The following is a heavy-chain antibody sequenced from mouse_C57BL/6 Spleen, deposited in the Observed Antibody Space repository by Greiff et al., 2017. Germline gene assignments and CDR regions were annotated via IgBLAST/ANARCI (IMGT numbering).Heavy chain of an antibody. J-gene: IGHJ2*01. V-gene: IGHV1-50*01. D-gene: IGHD1-1*01. CDR2: IDPSDSYT. Sequence: QQPGQGLEWIGEIDPSDSYTNYNQKFKGKATLTVDTSSSTAYMQLSSLTSEDSAVYYCSAGYYYGSYWGQGTTLTVSS. CDR3: SAGYYYGSY.